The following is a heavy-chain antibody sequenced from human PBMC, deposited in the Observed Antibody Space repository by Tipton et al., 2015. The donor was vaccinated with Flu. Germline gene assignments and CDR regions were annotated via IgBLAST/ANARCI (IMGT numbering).Heavy chain of an antibody. V-gene: IGHV4-39*07. CDR2: IYYSGST. CDR1: GGSISSSAYY. J-gene: IGHJ4*02. Sequence: GSLRLSCTVSGGSISSSAYYWGWIRQTPGKSLEWIGNIYYSGSTFYNPSLKSRVTISLDKSTNQFSLRLSSVTAADTAIYYCAIDDFGSSWYGYWGQGSLVTVSS. CDR3: AIDDFGSSWYGY. D-gene: IGHD6-13*01.